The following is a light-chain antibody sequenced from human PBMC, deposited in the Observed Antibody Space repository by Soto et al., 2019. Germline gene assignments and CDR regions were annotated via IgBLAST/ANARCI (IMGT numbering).Light chain of an antibody. J-gene: IGKJ2*01. CDR3: QQYNTYLYT. Sequence: DIQMTQSPSTLSASVGDRVTITCRASQSISGWLAWYQQKPGKAPKVLIYDASTLESGVPSRFSGSGSGTKFTLTISSLQPYDFATYYCQQYNTYLYTFGQGTKLEIK. CDR2: DAS. V-gene: IGKV1-5*01. CDR1: QSISGW.